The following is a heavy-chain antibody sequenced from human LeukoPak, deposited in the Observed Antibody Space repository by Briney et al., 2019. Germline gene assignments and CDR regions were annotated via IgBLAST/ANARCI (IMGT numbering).Heavy chain of an antibody. D-gene: IGHD2-2*02. CDR1: GGSISSYY. Sequence: SETLSLTCTVSGGSISSYYWSWIRQPAGKGLEWIGSIYYSGSTYYNPSLKSRVTISVDTSKNQFSLKLSSVTAADTAVYYCARGRSGYCSSTSCYTLPYYYYYYMDVWGKGTTVTVSS. CDR3: ARGRSGYCSSTSCYTLPYYYYYYMDV. CDR2: IYYSGST. V-gene: IGHV4-59*05. J-gene: IGHJ6*03.